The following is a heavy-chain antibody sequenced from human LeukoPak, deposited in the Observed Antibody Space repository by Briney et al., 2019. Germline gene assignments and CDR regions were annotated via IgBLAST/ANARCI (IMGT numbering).Heavy chain of an antibody. CDR2: ISSSSSYI. J-gene: IGHJ5*02. D-gene: IGHD6-19*01. Sequence: GGSLRLSCAASGFTFSSYSMNWVRQAPGKVLEWVSSISSSSSYIYYADSVKGRFTISRDNAKNSLYLQMNSLRAKDTAVYYCARDLDPVAGNPWFDPWGQGTLVTVSS. CDR1: GFTFSSYS. CDR3: ARDLDPVAGNPWFDP. V-gene: IGHV3-21*01.